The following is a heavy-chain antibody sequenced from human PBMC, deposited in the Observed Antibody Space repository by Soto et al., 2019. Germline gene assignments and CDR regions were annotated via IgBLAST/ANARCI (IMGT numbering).Heavy chain of an antibody. Sequence: ASVKVSCKASGGTFSSYAISWVRQAPGQGLEWMGGIIPIFGTANYAQKFQGRVTITTDESTSTAYMELSSLRSEDTAVYYCAIGYSYGYYYYGMDVWGQGTTVTVS. J-gene: IGHJ6*02. CDR3: AIGYSYGYYYYGMDV. CDR1: GGTFSSYA. V-gene: IGHV1-69*05. D-gene: IGHD5-18*01. CDR2: IIPIFGTA.